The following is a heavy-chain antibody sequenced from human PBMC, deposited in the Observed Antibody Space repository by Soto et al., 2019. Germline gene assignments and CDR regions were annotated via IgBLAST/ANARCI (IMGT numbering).Heavy chain of an antibody. CDR3: AKSRAVPPRVVPAATLDAFDI. J-gene: IGHJ3*02. V-gene: IGHV1-46*01. CDR1: GGTFTSYY. CDR2: INPSGGST. D-gene: IGHD2-2*01. Sequence: ASVKVSCKASGGTFTSYYMHWVRQAPGQGLEWMGIINPSGGSTSYAQKFQGRVTMTRDTSTSTVYMELSSLRSEDTAVYYCAKSRAVPPRVVPAATLDAFDIWGQGTMVTVSS.